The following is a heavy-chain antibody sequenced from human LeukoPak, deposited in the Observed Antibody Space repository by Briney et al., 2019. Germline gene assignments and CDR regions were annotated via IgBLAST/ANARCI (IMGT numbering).Heavy chain of an antibody. Sequence: SETLSLTCTVSGGSISSSSYYWGWIRQPPGKGLEWIGSIYYSGSTNYNPSLKSRVTISVDTSKNQFSLKLSSVTAADTAVYYCARDLGFCTGVSCYYGWFDPWGQGTLVTVSS. V-gene: IGHV4-39*07. CDR3: ARDLGFCTGVSCYYGWFDP. CDR1: GGSISSSSYY. D-gene: IGHD2-15*01. J-gene: IGHJ5*02. CDR2: IYYSGST.